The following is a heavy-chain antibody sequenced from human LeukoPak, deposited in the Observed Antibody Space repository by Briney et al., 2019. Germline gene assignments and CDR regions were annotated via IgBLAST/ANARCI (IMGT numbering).Heavy chain of an antibody. J-gene: IGHJ5*02. CDR2: IYYSGST. CDR3: ARAGYDSSGDWFDP. V-gene: IGHV4-59*01. D-gene: IGHD3-22*01. Sequence: SETLSLTCTVSGGSISSYYWSWIREPPGKGLEWIGYIYYSGSTNYNPSLKSRVTISVDTSKNQFSLKLSSVTAADTAVYYCARAGYDSSGDWFDPWGQGTLVTVSS. CDR1: GGSISSYY.